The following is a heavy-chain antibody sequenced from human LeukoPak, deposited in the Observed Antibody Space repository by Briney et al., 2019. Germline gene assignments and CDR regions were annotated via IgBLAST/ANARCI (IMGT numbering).Heavy chain of an antibody. CDR1: GDSISSSY. D-gene: IGHD3-10*01. Sequence: SETLSLTCTVSGDSISSSYWSWIRQPPGKGLEWIGYIYHSGSTDYHPSLKSRVTISIATSKNHFSLKLNSVTAADTAVYFCARHFLVQGAFVWGQGTMVTVSS. CDR3: ARHFLVQGAFV. J-gene: IGHJ3*01. V-gene: IGHV4-59*01. CDR2: IYHSGST.